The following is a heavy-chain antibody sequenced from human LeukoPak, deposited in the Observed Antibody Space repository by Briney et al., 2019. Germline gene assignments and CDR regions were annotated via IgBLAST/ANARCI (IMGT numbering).Heavy chain of an antibody. Sequence: SETLSLTCTVSGGSISSHYWTWIRQPPGKGLEWIGYIYSTWSTNYNPSLKSRVTISVDTSKNQFSLKLSSVTVADTAVYYCARGFSGVTAFDIWGQGTMVTVSS. CDR3: ARGFSGVTAFDI. CDR1: GGSISSHY. V-gene: IGHV4-59*11. J-gene: IGHJ3*02. D-gene: IGHD3-10*01. CDR2: IYSTWST.